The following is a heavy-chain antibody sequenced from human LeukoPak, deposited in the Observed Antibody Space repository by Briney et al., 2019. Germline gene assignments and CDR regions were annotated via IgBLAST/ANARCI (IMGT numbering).Heavy chain of an antibody. J-gene: IGHJ4*02. V-gene: IGHV4-34*01. CDR1: GGSFSGYY. CDR2: INHSGST. Sequence: PSETLSLTCAVYGGSFSGYYWSWIRQPPGKGLEWIGEINHSGSTNHNPSLKSRVTISVDTSKNQFSLKLSSVTAADTAVYYCARGQKGGYKPGDYWGQGTLVTVSS. D-gene: IGHD5-24*01. CDR3: ARGQKGGYKPGDY.